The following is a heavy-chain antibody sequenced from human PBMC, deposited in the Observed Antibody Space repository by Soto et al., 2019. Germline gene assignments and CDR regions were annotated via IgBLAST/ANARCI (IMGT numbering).Heavy chain of an antibody. CDR3: YTEHTLFMAH. CDR1: GFTFSSYW. J-gene: IGHJ1*01. CDR2: ITSKSAGETT. Sequence: PGGSLRLSCAASGFTFSSYWMSWVRQTPGKGLEWIGRITSKSAGETTAYAAPVTGRFTVSRDDLKNTLYLQINSLKTEDAGIYYCYTEHTLFMAHWGQGTLVTVSS. V-gene: IGHV3-15*01.